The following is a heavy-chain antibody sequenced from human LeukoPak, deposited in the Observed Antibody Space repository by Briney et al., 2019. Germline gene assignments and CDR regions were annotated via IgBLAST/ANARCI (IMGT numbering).Heavy chain of an antibody. CDR2: ISGDSSTT. V-gene: IGHV3-48*02. CDR1: GYTFGPYS. CDR3: ARDPYSSGWFDF. D-gene: IGHD6-19*01. J-gene: IGHJ4*02. Sequence: GGSLRLSCAASGYTFGPYSVNWVRQAPGKGLEWISYISGDSSTTHYAHSVKGRFTISRDNAKNSLYLQMNSLRDEDTAVYYCARDPYSSGWFDFWGQGTLVAVSS.